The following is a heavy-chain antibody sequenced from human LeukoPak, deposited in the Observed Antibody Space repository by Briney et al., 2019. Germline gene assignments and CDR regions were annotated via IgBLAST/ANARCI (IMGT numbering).Heavy chain of an antibody. D-gene: IGHD6-19*01. CDR2: ISHSGST. J-gene: IGHJ5*02. Sequence: SETLSLTCSVSGGSIYNYYWSWIRQPPGKGLEWIGHISHSGSTSYHPSLTSRVTISVDMSKNQFSLNLTSVTAADTAVYYCTRGGGSTSGWYNWFHPWGQGTLVTVSS. CDR1: GGSIYNYY. CDR3: TRGGGSTSGWYNWFHP. V-gene: IGHV4-59*01.